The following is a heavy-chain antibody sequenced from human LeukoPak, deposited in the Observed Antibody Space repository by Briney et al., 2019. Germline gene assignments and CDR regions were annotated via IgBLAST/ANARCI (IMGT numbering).Heavy chain of an antibody. J-gene: IGHJ4*02. D-gene: IGHD3-10*01. Sequence: SETLSLTCTVSGGSISSYYWSWVRQPPGKGLEWIGYIYYSGSTNYNPSLKSRVTISVDTSKNQFSLKLSSVTAADTAVYYCARLNPRVSFDYWGQGTLVTVSS. V-gene: IGHV4-59*08. CDR2: IYYSGST. CDR1: GGSISSYY. CDR3: ARLNPRVSFDY.